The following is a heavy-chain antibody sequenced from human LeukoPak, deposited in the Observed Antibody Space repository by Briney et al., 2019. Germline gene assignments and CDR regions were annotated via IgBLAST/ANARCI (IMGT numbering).Heavy chain of an antibody. CDR3: AREKDYDFWSGYYTDY. Sequence: ASVKVSCKASGYTFTSYGISWVRQAPGQGLEWMGWISAYNGNTNYAQKLQGRVTMTTDTSTNTAYMELRSLRADDTAVYYCAREKDYDFWSGYYTDYWGQGTLVTVSS. V-gene: IGHV1-18*01. CDR2: ISAYNGNT. D-gene: IGHD3-3*01. CDR1: GYTFTSYG. J-gene: IGHJ4*02.